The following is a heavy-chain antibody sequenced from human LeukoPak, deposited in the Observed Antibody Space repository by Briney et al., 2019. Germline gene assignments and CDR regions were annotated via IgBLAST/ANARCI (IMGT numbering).Heavy chain of an antibody. D-gene: IGHD3-3*01. CDR1: GFTFTSYA. V-gene: IGHV3-23*01. CDR2: ISGSGGST. Sequence: GGSLRLSCAASGFTFTSYAMSWVRQAPGKGLEWVSAISGSGGSTYYADSVTGRFTISRDNSKNTLYLQMNSLRAEDTAVYYCAFPYDFWSGYLDYYGMDVWGQGTTVTVSS. J-gene: IGHJ6*02. CDR3: AFPYDFWSGYLDYYGMDV.